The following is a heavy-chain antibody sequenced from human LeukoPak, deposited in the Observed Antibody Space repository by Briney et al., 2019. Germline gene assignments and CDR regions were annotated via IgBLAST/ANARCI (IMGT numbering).Heavy chain of an antibody. CDR2: INTNTGNP. J-gene: IGHJ5*02. V-gene: IGHV7-4-1*02. CDR1: GYTFTSYA. Sequence: ASVKVSCKASGYTFTSYAMNWVRQAPGQGLEWMGWINTNTGNPTYAQGFTGRFVFSLDTSVSTAYLQISSLKAEDTAVYYCARGSTRFIAAAGHHWFDPWGQGTLVTVSS. CDR3: ARGSTRFIAAAGHHWFDP. D-gene: IGHD6-13*01.